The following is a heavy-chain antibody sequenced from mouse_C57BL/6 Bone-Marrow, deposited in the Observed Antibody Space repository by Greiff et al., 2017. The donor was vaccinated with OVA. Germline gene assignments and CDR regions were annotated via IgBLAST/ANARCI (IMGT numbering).Heavy chain of an antibody. CDR3: ARGGNCAWFAY. Sequence: EVQVVESGGGLVKPGGSLKLSCAASGFTFSDYGMHWVRQAPEKGLEWVAYISSGSSTIYYADTVKGRFTISRDNAKNTLFLQMTSLRSEDTAMYYCARGGNCAWFAYWGQGTLVTVSA. D-gene: IGHD2-1*01. J-gene: IGHJ3*01. V-gene: IGHV5-17*01. CDR2: ISSGSSTI. CDR1: GFTFSDYG.